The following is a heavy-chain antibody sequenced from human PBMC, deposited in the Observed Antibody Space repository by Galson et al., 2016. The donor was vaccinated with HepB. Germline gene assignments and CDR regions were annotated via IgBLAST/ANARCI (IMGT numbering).Heavy chain of an antibody. CDR3: AKGGLSSRWASS. CDR1: GFTFSNSA. J-gene: IGHJ4*02. D-gene: IGHD6-13*01. CDR2: LSDGGDTT. Sequence: SLRLSCAASGFTFSNSAMTWVRQAPGKGLEWMSTLSDGGDTTYYADSVKGRFTASRDTSKNTLYLQMNSLRVDDTALYYCAKGGLSSRWASSWGQGTLVTVSS. V-gene: IGHV3-23*01.